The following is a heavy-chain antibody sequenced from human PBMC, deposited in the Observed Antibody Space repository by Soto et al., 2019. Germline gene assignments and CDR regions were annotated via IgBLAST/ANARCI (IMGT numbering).Heavy chain of an antibody. CDR2: INPNSGGT. Sequence: EASVKVSCKASGYTFTGYYMHWVRQAPGQGLERMGWINPNSGGTNYAQKFQGWVTMTRDTSISTAYMELSRLRSDDTAVYYCARDGAATVTPTLHYYYGMDVWGQGTTVTVSS. D-gene: IGHD4-17*01. V-gene: IGHV1-2*04. CDR1: GYTFTGYY. J-gene: IGHJ6*02. CDR3: ARDGAATVTPTLHYYYGMDV.